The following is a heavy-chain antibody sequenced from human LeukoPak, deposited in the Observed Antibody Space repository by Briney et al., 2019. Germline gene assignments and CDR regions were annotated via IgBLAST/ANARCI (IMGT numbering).Heavy chain of an antibody. D-gene: IGHD2/OR15-2a*01. V-gene: IGHV3-53*01. J-gene: IGHJ4*02. CDR1: GFTVSTYS. Sequence: GGSLRLSCAASGFTVSTYSMSWVRQAAGKGLEWGATFSSGGRTSYADSVKGRFNIPRDTSQNTVYLQMNSLRDEDTALYYCASILYGWGQGTLVTVSS. CDR2: FSSGGRT. CDR3: ASILYG.